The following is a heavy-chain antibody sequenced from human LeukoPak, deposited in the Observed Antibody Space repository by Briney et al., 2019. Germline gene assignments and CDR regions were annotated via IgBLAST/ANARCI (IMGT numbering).Heavy chain of an antibody. V-gene: IGHV4-59*01. Sequence: SETLSLTCTVSGGSISSYYWSWIRQPPGKGLEWIGYIYYSGSTNYNPSLKSRVTISVDTSKNQFSLKLSSVTAADTAVYYCARWNGGSGSYYNGYYYYGMDVWGQGTTVTVSS. J-gene: IGHJ6*02. CDR2: IYYSGST. CDR1: GGSISSYY. D-gene: IGHD3-10*01. CDR3: ARWNGGSGSYYNGYYYYGMDV.